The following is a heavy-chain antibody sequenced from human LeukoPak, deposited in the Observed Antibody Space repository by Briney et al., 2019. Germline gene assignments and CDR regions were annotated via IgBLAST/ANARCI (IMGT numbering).Heavy chain of an antibody. Sequence: PGGSLRLSCAASGFTFSSYSMNWVRQAPGKGLEWVSSISSSSSYIYYADSVKGRFTISRDNAKNSLYLQMNSLRAEDTAVYYCARRTGMTLPGWLRVVDLWGQGTLVTVSS. J-gene: IGHJ5*02. D-gene: IGHD6-19*01. CDR3: ARRTGMTLPGWLRVVDL. CDR1: GFTFSSYS. CDR2: ISSSSSYI. V-gene: IGHV3-21*01.